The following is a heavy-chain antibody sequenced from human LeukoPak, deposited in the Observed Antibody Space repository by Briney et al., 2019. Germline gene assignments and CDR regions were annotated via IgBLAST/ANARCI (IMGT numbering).Heavy chain of an antibody. CDR3: ATYGSGSYYNHDAFDI. V-gene: IGHV3-48*01. CDR1: GFTFSSYS. Sequence: GGSLRLSCAASGFTFSSYSMNWVRQAPGKGLEWVSDISSSSSTIYYADSVKGRFTISRDNAKNSLYLQMNSLRAEDTAVYYCATYGSGSYYNHDAFDIWGQGTMVTVSS. J-gene: IGHJ3*02. CDR2: ISSSSSTI. D-gene: IGHD3-10*01.